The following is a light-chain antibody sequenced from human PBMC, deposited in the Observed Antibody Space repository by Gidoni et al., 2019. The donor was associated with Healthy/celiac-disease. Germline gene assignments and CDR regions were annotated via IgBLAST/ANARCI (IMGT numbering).Light chain of an antibody. CDR3: QAWDSSTVV. J-gene: IGLJ2*01. Sequence: SYELTQPPSVSVSPGQTASTTCSGDKFGHKYACWYQQKPGQSPVLVIYQDTNRPSGIPERFSGSNSGNTATLTISGAQAMDEADYYCQAWDSSTVVFGGGTKLTVL. V-gene: IGLV3-1*01. CDR1: KFGHKY. CDR2: QDT.